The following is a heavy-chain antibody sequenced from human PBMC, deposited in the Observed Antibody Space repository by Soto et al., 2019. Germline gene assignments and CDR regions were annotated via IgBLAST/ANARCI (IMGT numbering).Heavy chain of an antibody. D-gene: IGHD1-26*01. J-gene: IGHJ6*02. CDR1: GFTIRDWH. Sequence: EVQLVESGGDLVQPGGSLRLSCEASGFTIRDWHMDWVRQAPGKGLEWVSYISKYSDAIYYADSVKGRFTISRDNAKNSLSEQMNSLRDEDTAVYYCARYSGGGYAMDVRAQGTTVTVSS. CDR2: ISKYSDAI. CDR3: ARYSGGGYAMDV. V-gene: IGHV3-48*02.